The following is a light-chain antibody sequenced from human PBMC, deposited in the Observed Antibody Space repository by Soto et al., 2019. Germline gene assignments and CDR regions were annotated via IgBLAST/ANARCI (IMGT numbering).Light chain of an antibody. CDR3: GTWDSSLSAYV. CDR1: SSNIGNNY. Sequence: QSVLTQPPSVSAAPGQTVTISCSGSSSNIGNNYVSWYQQLPGTAPKLLIYDNNQRPSGIPDRFSASKSGTSATLGITGLQTRDEADYYCGTWDSSLSAYVFGTGTKVTVL. CDR2: DNN. J-gene: IGLJ1*01. V-gene: IGLV1-51*01.